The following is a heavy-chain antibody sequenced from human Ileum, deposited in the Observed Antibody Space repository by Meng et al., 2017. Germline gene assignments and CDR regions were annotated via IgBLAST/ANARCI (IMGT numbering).Heavy chain of an antibody. V-gene: IGHV3-23*01. CDR1: GFTFTDHA. Sequence: EVQLWESGGALLQPGGSLRLSCAASGFTFTDHAMSWVRQAPGKGLEWVSGISGSGGRTYYADSVQGRFTISRDNSNNKLSLQMNSLRADDTAVYYCAKYYASGSFYSFDSWGQGTLVTVSS. J-gene: IGHJ4*02. D-gene: IGHD3-10*01. CDR3: AKYYASGSFYSFDS. CDR2: ISGSGGRT.